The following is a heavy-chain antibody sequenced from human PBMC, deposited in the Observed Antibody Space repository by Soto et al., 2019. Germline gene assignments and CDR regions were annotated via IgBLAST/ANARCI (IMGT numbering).Heavy chain of an antibody. CDR1: GYTFTDSA. D-gene: IGHD2-2*01. CDR2: IAPGNGNT. J-gene: IGHJ4*02. CDR3: AKSTRMRSPTD. Sequence: ASVKVSCKASGYTFTDSAIHWVRQAPGQSLELLGWIAPGNGNTKYSQKFQGRVTITRDTSATKAYMELRSLRSEDTDVYYSAKSTRMRSPTDWCQGTLVTVSS. V-gene: IGHV1-3*01.